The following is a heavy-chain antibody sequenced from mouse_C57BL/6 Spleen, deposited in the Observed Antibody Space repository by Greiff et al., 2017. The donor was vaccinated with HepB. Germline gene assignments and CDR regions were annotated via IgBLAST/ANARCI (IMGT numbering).Heavy chain of an antibody. J-gene: IGHJ3*01. V-gene: IGHV1-5*01. CDR1: GYTFTSYW. Sequence: VQLQQSGTVLARPGASVKMSCKTSGYTFTSYWMHWVKQRPGQGLEWIGAIYPGNSDTSYNQKFKGKGKLTAVTSASTAYMELRSLTNEDSAVYYCTRDGYGGSPWFAYWGQGTLVTVSA. CDR3: TRDGYGGSPWFAY. D-gene: IGHD1-1*01. CDR2: IYPGNSDT.